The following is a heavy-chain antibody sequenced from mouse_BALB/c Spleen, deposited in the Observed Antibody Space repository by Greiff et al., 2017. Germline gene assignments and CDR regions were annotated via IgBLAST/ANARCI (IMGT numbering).Heavy chain of an antibody. D-gene: IGHD1-1*01. CDR1: GYTFSSYW. CDR2: ILPGSGST. Sequence: VQLQQSGAELMKPGASVKISCKATGYTFSSYWIEWVKQRPGHGLEWIGEILPGSGSTNYNEKFKGKATFTADTSSNTAYMQLSSLTSEDSAVYYCARWYYYGSTLRYFDVWGAGTTVTVSS. V-gene: IGHV1-9*01. J-gene: IGHJ1*01. CDR3: ARWYYYGSTLRYFDV.